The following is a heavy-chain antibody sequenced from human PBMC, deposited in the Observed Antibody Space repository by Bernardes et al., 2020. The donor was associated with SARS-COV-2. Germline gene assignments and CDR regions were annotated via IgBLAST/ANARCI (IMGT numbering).Heavy chain of an antibody. CDR2: ISAYNGYT. CDR1: GYTFTAYV. V-gene: IGHV1-18*01. J-gene: IGHJ4*02. CDR3: ARALISDCSGGSCYPDYGDYFDY. Sequence: ASVKVSCKTSGYTFTAYVIIWVRQAPGQGLESMGWISAYNGYTNYAQKFQGRVTMPTDTSTSTAYMELRSLRSDDTAVYYCARALISDCSGGSCYPDYGDYFDYWGQGTLLTVSS. D-gene: IGHD2-15*01.